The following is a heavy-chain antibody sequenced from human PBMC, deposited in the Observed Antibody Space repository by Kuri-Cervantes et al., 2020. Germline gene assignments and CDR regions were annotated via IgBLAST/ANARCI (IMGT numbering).Heavy chain of an antibody. J-gene: IGHJ4*02. CDR1: GFTFGDYY. Sequence: GGSLRLSCASSGFTFGDYYMTWIRQAPGKGLEWVSYISSSGSTIYYADSVLGRFTITSDNAKNTLYLQMNSLRAEDTALYYCARRTAMGKGFDYWGKGTKVTVSS. CDR3: ARRTAMGKGFDY. CDR2: ISSSGSTI. D-gene: IGHD5-18*01. V-gene: IGHV3-11*04.